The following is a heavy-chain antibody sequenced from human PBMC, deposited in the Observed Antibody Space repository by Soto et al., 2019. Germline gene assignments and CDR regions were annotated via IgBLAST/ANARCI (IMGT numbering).Heavy chain of an antibody. V-gene: IGHV4-34*01. CDR3: ARGDVLPYILATRSNPHFDY. CDR2: INHSGST. Sequence: PSETLSLTCAVYGGALSGYYWSWIRQPPGKGLEWIGEINHSGSTNYNPSLKSRVTISVDTSKNQFSLKLSSVTAADTAVYYCARGDVLPYILATRSNPHFDYWGQGTLVTVSS. J-gene: IGHJ4*02. CDR1: GGALSGYY. D-gene: IGHD3-9*01.